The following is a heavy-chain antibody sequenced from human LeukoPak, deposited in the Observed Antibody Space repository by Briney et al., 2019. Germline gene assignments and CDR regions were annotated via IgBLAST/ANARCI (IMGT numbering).Heavy chain of an antibody. D-gene: IGHD6-13*01. CDR3: ARSIAAALSPFDY. J-gene: IGHJ4*02. V-gene: IGHV1-69*06. CDR1: GGTFSSYA. Sequence: SVKVSCKASGGTFSSYAISWVRQAPGQGLEWMGGIIPIFGTANYAQKFQGRVTITADKSTSTAYMELRSLRSDDTAVYYCARSIAAALSPFDYWGQGTLVTVSS. CDR2: IIPIFGTA.